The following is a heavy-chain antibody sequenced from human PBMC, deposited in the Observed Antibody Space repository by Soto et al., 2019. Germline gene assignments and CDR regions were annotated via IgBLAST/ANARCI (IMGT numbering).Heavy chain of an antibody. CDR1: GFTFSSYA. V-gene: IGHV3-30-3*01. D-gene: IGHD3-10*01. CDR2: ISFDGSSE. Sequence: PGGSLRLSCAASGFTFSSYAMHWVRQAPGKGLEWVAVISFDGSSEYYADSVKGRFTISRDISKNTLYLQMNSLRAEDTAVYYCARDSPSSLYGSGSDNFDYWGQGTLVTVSS. CDR3: ARDSPSSLYGSGSDNFDY. J-gene: IGHJ4*02.